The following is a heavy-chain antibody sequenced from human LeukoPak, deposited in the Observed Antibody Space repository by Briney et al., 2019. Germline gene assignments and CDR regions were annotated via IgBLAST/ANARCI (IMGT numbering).Heavy chain of an antibody. V-gene: IGHV3-30*03. CDR1: GFTVRTNY. CDR3: ARDRDAPAKYYFDY. Sequence: GGSLRLSCAASGFTVRTNYMSWVRQAPGKGLEWVAVISNDGRDKHYADSVKGRFTFSRDNSKNTVYLQMNSLRAEDTAVYYCARDRDAPAKYYFDYWGQGTLVTVSS. CDR2: ISNDGRDK. J-gene: IGHJ4*02. D-gene: IGHD2-15*01.